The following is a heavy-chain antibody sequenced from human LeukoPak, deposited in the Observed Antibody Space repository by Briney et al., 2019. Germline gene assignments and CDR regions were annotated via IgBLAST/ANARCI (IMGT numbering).Heavy chain of an antibody. D-gene: IGHD4-17*01. CDR2: ISSSGSTI. Sequence: KPSETLSLTCTVSGGSINIINYYWGWIRQPPGKGLEWVSYISSSGSTIYYADSVKGRFTISRDNAKNSLYLQMNSLRAEDTAVYYCARGRDPHYGDYIYYYYGMDVWGQGTTVTVSS. CDR3: ARGRDPHYGDYIYYYYGMDV. J-gene: IGHJ6*02. V-gene: IGHV3-11*04. CDR1: GGSINIINYY.